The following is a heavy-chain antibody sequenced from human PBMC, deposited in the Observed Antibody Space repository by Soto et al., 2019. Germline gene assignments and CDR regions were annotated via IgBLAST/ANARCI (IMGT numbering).Heavy chain of an antibody. CDR1: GGTFSSYT. D-gene: IGHD5-12*01. Sequence: QVQLVQSGAEVKKPGSSVKVSCKASGGTFSSYTISWVRQAPGQGLEWMGRIIPILGIANYAQKFQGRVTXTXANATSPAYMELSSLRSEDTAVYSCASWGGVATSAYWGQGTLVTVSS. CDR3: ASWGGVATSAY. CDR2: IIPILGIA. J-gene: IGHJ4*02. V-gene: IGHV1-69*02.